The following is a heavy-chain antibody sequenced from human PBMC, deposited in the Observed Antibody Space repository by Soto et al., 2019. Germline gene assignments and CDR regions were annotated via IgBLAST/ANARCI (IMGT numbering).Heavy chain of an antibody. CDR1: GFTFSSYA. Sequence: GGSLRLSCAASGFTFSSYAMSWVRQAPGKGLEWVSAISGSGGSTYYADSVKGRFTISRDNSKNTLYLQMNSLRAEDTAVYYCTTGVLRYFDWLLSYYYGMDVRGQGTTVTVSS. V-gene: IGHV3-23*01. CDR3: TTGVLRYFDWLLSYYYGMDV. CDR2: ISGSGGST. D-gene: IGHD3-9*01. J-gene: IGHJ6*02.